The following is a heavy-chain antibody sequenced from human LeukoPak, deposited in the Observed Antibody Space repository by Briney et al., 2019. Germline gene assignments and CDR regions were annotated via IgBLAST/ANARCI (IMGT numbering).Heavy chain of an antibody. CDR1: GFTFSDYA. CDR3: VSRAGSPWGPFDD. V-gene: IGHV3-23*01. D-gene: IGHD7-27*01. Sequence: GGSLRLSYAASGFTFSDYAINWVRQAPGKGLEWVSSISRGGVITYYADFVKGRFTISRDNSNNTLYLHMNSLRAEDTAVYYCVSRAGSPWGPFDDWGQGTLVTVSS. J-gene: IGHJ4*02. CDR2: ISRGGVIT.